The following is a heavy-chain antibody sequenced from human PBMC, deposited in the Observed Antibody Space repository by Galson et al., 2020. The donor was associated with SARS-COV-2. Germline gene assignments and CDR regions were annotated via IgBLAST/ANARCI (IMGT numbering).Heavy chain of an antibody. CDR2: ISSAGST. J-gene: IGHJ5*02. V-gene: IGHV3-23*01. Sequence: GGSLRLSCAGSGFTFSSYGMSWVRQAPGKGLERVSGISSAGSTYYADSVKGRFTISRDNSKNTLYLQMNSLRVEDTAVYYAVAGRGAPWGQGTLVTVSS. D-gene: IGHD6-19*01. CDR1: GFTFSSYG. CDR3: VAGRGAP.